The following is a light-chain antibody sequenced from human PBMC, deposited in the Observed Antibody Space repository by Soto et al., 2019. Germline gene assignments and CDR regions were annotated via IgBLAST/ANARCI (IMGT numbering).Light chain of an antibody. V-gene: IGKV1-39*01. CDR2: AAS. CDR3: QQSYSNPLT. CDR1: QSISSY. Sequence: DIQMTQSPSSLSASVGDRVTITCRASQSISSYLNWYQQKKGKAPKILIYAASSLQSGVPSRFSGSGSGADFTLPISSLQPEDFETYYCQQSYSNPLTFGQGTRLEIK. J-gene: IGKJ5*01.